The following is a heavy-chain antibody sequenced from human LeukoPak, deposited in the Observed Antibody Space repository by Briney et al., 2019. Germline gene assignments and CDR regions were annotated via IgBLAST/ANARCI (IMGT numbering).Heavy chain of an antibody. Sequence: PSETLSLTCAVYGGSFSGYYWSWIRQPPGKGLEWIGEINHSGSTNYNPSLKSRVTISVDTSKNQFSLKLSSVTAADTAVYYCARVDYGSGSYYYYYGMDVWGQGTTVTVSS. J-gene: IGHJ6*02. CDR2: INHSGST. CDR1: GGSFSGYY. CDR3: ARVDYGSGSYYYYYGMDV. D-gene: IGHD3-10*01. V-gene: IGHV4-34*01.